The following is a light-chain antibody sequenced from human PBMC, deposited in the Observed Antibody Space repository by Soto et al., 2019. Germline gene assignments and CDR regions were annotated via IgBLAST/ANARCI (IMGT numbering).Light chain of an antibody. J-gene: IGKJ1*01. CDR1: QSVSSN. Sequence: VMTQSQSTLSVSPGARATPSRTASQSVSSNLAWYQQKPGQAPRLLIYGASTRATGIPARFSGSGSGTEFTLTISILQSEDFAVYYCQQYNNWPRTFGQGSMVDIK. CDR2: GAS. V-gene: IGKV3-15*01. CDR3: QQYNNWPRT.